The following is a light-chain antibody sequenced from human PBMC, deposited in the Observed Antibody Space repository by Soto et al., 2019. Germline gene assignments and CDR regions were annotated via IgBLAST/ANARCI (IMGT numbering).Light chain of an antibody. CDR2: KAS. CDR3: QQYKSFPYT. Sequence: DIQMTQSPSTLSAFVGDRVTITCRASQSISDSLAWYQQKPGKAPKLLIYKASNLESGVPSRFSGSGSGTDFALTFSSLQPDDFATYYCQQYKSFPYTSGQGTKLDIQ. J-gene: IGKJ2*01. V-gene: IGKV1-5*03. CDR1: QSISDS.